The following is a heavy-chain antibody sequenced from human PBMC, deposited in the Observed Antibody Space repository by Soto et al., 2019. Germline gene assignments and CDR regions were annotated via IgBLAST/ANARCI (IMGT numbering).Heavy chain of an antibody. CDR2: ISRSGTT. J-gene: IGHJ5*02. CDR3: AASLWSGTQVEL. V-gene: IGHV4-34*01. D-gene: IGHD3-10*01. Sequence: QVQLQQWGAGLLKPSETLSLSCAVYGGYFNDNYYTWFRQPPGKGLEWIGEISRSGTTTYIPSLTSRASISVDTSKTQVSLKVTSVPDADTAVYYCAASLWSGTQVELWGQGALVTVSS. CDR1: GGYFNDNY.